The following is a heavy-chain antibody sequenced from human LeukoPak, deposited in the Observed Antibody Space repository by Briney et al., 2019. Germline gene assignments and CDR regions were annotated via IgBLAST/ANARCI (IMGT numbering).Heavy chain of an antibody. V-gene: IGHV4-39*07. Sequence: SETLSLTCTVSGGSISSSSYYWDWIRQPPGKGLEWIGSIYYSGSTYYNPSLKSRVTISVDTSKNQFSLKLSSVTAADTAVYYCARDLSYPRNRYYFDYCGQGTLVTVSS. CDR3: ARDLSYPRNRYYFDY. D-gene: IGHD1-26*01. CDR2: IYYSGST. J-gene: IGHJ4*02. CDR1: GGSISSSSYY.